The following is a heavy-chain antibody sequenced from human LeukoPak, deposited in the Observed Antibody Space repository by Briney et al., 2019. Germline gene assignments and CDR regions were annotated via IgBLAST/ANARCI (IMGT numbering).Heavy chain of an antibody. CDR1: GFTCSDDY. D-gene: IGHD2-21*01. J-gene: IGHJ3*02. CDR2: SRDKGNSYTT. V-gene: IGHV3-72*01. CDR3: VRVFAQATFDI. Sequence: GGSLRLSCAASGFTCSDDYMDWVRQAPGKGLEWVGRSRDKGNSYTTEYAASVKGRFTISRDDSKNSLFLQMNSLKTEDTAVYYCVRVFAQATFDIWGQGAMVTVSS.